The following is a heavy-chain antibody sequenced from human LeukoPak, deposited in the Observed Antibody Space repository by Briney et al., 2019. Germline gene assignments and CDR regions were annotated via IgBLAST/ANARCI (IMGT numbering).Heavy chain of an antibody. CDR3: ARGAAGGMYNWFDP. CDR1: GFTFSSYE. Sequence: GGSLRLSCAASGFTFSSYEMNWVRQAPGKGLEWVLYMSSSGSIIFYADSVKGRFTISRDNAKNSLYLQMDSLRVEDTAVYYCARGAAGGMYNWFDPWGQGTLVTVSS. J-gene: IGHJ5*02. D-gene: IGHD6-13*01. CDR2: MSSSGSII. V-gene: IGHV3-48*03.